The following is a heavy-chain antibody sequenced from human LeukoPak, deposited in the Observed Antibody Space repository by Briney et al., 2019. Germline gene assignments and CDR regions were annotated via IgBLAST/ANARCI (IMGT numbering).Heavy chain of an antibody. V-gene: IGHV4-59*08. J-gene: IGHJ4*02. CDR3: ARLVGSSWYHEVLFGRDY. CDR1: GGSINSYF. D-gene: IGHD6-13*01. CDR2: IHHTGIT. Sequence: PSETLSLTCTVSGGSINSYFWSWIRQSPGKGLELIGYIHHTGITNYNPSLKSRVTMSMDTSKNQFSLKLTSVTAADTAMYYCARLVGSSWYHEVLFGRDYWGQGTLVTVSS.